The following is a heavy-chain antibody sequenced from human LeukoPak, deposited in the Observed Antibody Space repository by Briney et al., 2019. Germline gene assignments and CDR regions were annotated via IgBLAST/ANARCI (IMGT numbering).Heavy chain of an antibody. J-gene: IGHJ3*02. V-gene: IGHV3-64*01. D-gene: IGHD3-3*01. CDR2: ISSNGGST. CDR1: GFTFSSYA. Sequence: GGSLRLSCAASGFTFSSYAMHWVRQAPGKGLEYVSAISSNGGSTYYANSVKGRFTISRDNSKNTLYLQMNSLRAEDTAVYYCARDPTIFGVVTHGAFDIWGQGTMVTVSS. CDR3: ARDPTIFGVVTHGAFDI.